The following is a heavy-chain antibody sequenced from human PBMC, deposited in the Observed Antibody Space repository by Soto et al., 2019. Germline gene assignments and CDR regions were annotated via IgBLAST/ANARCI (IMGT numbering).Heavy chain of an antibody. D-gene: IGHD3-16*01. CDR1: GFTFSNYA. CDR3: AKAYFVWSSEQPYYFDY. V-gene: IGHV3-23*01. Sequence: GSLRLSGAASGFTFSNYAITWVRQGPGKGLEWVSGISGSGGRSYYADSVKGRFTISRDNSKSTLYLQMNSLRAEDTAVYYCAKAYFVWSSEQPYYFDYWGQGTLVTVSS. CDR2: ISGSGGRS. J-gene: IGHJ4*02.